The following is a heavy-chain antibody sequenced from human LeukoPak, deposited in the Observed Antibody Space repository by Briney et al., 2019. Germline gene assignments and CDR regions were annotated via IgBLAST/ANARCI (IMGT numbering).Heavy chain of an antibody. V-gene: IGHV4-61*05. Sequence: SETLSLTCTVSGGSISTSNYYWGWIRQPPGKGLEWIGYIYYSGSTNYNPSLKSRVTISVDTSKNQFSLKLSSVTAADTAVYYCAREAEGAAGLDYWGQGALVTVSS. CDR2: IYYSGST. D-gene: IGHD6-13*01. CDR3: AREAEGAAGLDY. CDR1: GGSISTSNYY. J-gene: IGHJ4*02.